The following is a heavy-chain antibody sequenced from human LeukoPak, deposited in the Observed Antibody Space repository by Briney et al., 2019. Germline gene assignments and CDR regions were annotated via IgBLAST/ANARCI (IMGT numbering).Heavy chain of an antibody. CDR3: AREGLRTPDY. V-gene: IGHV4-34*01. D-gene: IGHD2-15*01. CDR1: GGSFSGYY. J-gene: IGHJ4*02. CDR2: INHSGST. Sequence: SETLSLTCAVYGGSFSGYYWSWIRQPPGKGLEWIGEINHSGSTNYNPSLKSRVTISVDTSKNQFSLKLSSVTAADTAVYYCAREGLRTPDYWGQGTLVTVSS.